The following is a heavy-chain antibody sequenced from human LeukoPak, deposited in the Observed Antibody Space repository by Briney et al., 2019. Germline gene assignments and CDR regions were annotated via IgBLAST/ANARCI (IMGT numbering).Heavy chain of an antibody. V-gene: IGHV5-10-1*01. Sequence: GESLKISCKGSGYSFTSYWISWVRQMPGKGLEWMGRIDPSDSYTNYSPSFQGHVTISADKSISTAYLQWSSLKASDTAMYYCAKGGAAATDYWGQGTLVTVSS. CDR3: AKGGAAATDY. CDR2: IDPSDSYT. CDR1: GYSFTSYW. D-gene: IGHD6-13*01. J-gene: IGHJ4*02.